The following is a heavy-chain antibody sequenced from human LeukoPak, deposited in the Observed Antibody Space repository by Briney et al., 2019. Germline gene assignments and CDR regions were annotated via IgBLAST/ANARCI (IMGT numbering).Heavy chain of an antibody. V-gene: IGHV3-33*01. Sequence: GGSLRLSCAASGFTFSSYGMHWVRPAPGKGLEWVAVIWYDGSNKYYADSVKGRFTISRDNSKNTLYLQMNSLRAEDTAVYYCARDYGGVFDYWGQGTLVTVSS. J-gene: IGHJ4*02. CDR1: GFTFSSYG. CDR3: ARDYGGVFDY. D-gene: IGHD4-23*01. CDR2: IWYDGSNK.